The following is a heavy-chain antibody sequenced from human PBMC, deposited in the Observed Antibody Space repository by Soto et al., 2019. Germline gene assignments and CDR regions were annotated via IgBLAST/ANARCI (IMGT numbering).Heavy chain of an antibody. D-gene: IGHD4-17*01. Sequence: GASVKVSCKASGGTFSSYAISWVRQAPGQGLEWTGGIIPIFGTANYAQKFQGRVTITADESTSTAYMELSSLRSEDTAVYYCASDLVDVYGDYVNVGYWGQGTLVTVSS. CDR2: IIPIFGTA. J-gene: IGHJ4*02. CDR1: GGTFSSYA. V-gene: IGHV1-69*13. CDR3: ASDLVDVYGDYVNVGY.